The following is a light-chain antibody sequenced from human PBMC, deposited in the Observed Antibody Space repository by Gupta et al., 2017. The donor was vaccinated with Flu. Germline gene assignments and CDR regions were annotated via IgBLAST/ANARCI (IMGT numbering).Light chain of an antibody. Sequence: DIQMTQSPSSLSAPVGDRVTITCQASQDITNYLNWYQQKPGKAPKILSDDAANLETGVPSRFNGSGSGTDFTFTISRLQPEDIATYFCQPYAKLPLTFGGGTKVEIK. V-gene: IGKV1-33*01. CDR2: DAA. J-gene: IGKJ4*01. CDR3: QPYAKLPLT. CDR1: QDITNY.